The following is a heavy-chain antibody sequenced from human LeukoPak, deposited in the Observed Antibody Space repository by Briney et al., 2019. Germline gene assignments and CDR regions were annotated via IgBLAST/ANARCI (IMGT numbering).Heavy chain of an antibody. J-gene: IGHJ4*02. V-gene: IGHV3-21*04. CDR1: GFTFSSYS. CDR2: ISSSSSYI. D-gene: IGHD2-15*01. CDR3: ARVVVEVTDYFDY. Sequence: PGGSLRLSCAASGFTFSSYSMNWVRQAPGKGLEWVSSISSSSSYIYYADSVKGRFTISRDNAKNSLYLQMNSLRAEDTAVYYCARVVVEVTDYFDYWGQGTLVTVSS.